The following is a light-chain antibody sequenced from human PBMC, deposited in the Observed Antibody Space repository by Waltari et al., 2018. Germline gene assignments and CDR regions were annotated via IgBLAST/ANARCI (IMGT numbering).Light chain of an antibody. Sequence: DIQLTQSPSTLSASVGDRVTITCRATESINTWLAWYQQKPGKAPKLRIYKAVNLEGGVPSRFSGGGSGTEFTLSISSLQPDDFATYYCQQYSGYSQTFGQGTKVEI. CDR3: QQYSGYSQT. CDR2: KAV. J-gene: IGKJ1*01. CDR1: ESINTW. V-gene: IGKV1-5*03.